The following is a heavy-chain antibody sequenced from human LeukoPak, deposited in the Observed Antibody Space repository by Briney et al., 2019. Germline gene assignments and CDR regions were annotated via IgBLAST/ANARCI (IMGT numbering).Heavy chain of an antibody. Sequence: QTGGSLRLSCAASGFTFSSSAMHWVRQAPGKGLEWVALISSDGSNIHYADSVKGRFTISRDNSKNTLYLQMNNLRAEDTAVYYCARGGRVASCDYWGQGTLVTVSS. CDR3: ARGGRVASCDY. J-gene: IGHJ4*02. CDR1: GFTFSSSA. D-gene: IGHD2-2*01. CDR2: ISSDGSNI. V-gene: IGHV3-30-3*01.